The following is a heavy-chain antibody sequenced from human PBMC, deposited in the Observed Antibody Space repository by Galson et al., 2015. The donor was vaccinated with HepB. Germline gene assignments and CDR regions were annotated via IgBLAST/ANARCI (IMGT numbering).Heavy chain of an antibody. CDR3: TRHYYVSGSDFDY. CDR1: GYGFTSYW. Sequence: QSGAEVKKPGESLRISCKGSGYGFTSYWISWVRQMPGKGLDWMGKIDPRDSIANYSPSFQGLVTISVDRSISTAYLQWSSLKAPDTAIYYCTRHYYVSGSDFDYWGQGTLVTVSS. CDR2: IDPRDSIA. V-gene: IGHV5-10-1*01. J-gene: IGHJ4*02. D-gene: IGHD3-10*01.